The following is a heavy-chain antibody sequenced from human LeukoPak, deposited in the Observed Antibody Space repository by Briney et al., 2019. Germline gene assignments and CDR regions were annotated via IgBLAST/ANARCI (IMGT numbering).Heavy chain of an antibody. D-gene: IGHD5-18*01. CDR3: ARVRGYSYGPPDAFDI. V-gene: IGHV3-33*01. CDR1: GFTFSNYG. CDR2: IWYDGSNK. Sequence: GGSLRLSFAASGFTFSNYGVHWVRQAPGNGLEWVAVIWYDGSNKYYADSVKGRFTISRDNSKNTLYLQMNSLRAEDTAVYYCARVRGYSYGPPDAFDIWGQGTMVTVSS. J-gene: IGHJ3*02.